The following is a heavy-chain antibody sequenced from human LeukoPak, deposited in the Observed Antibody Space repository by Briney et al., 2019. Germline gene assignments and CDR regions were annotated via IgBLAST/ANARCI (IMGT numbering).Heavy chain of an antibody. CDR3: ATPSFAHDSGEAGSAFGI. CDR2: IIPVFGTA. D-gene: IGHD3-10*01. Sequence: SVKDSCKASGGTLSRYAISWVRQAPRERGEWVGGIIPVFGTANYAQKFEGRVTSTADETTSTAYTELSSLSSEDTAVYYWATPSFAHDSGEAGSAFGIWGQGTMVTVSS. CDR1: GGTLSRYA. V-gene: IGHV1-69*13. J-gene: IGHJ3*02.